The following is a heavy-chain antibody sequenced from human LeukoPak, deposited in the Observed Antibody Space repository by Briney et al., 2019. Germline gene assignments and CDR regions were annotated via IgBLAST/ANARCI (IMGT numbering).Heavy chain of an antibody. D-gene: IGHD2-8*01. Sequence: SETLSLTCTVSGGSISSSTYYWGWIRQPPGKGLQWIGSIYDSGSTYSNPSLKSRLTISVDTSKNQFSLRLSSVTAADTVVYYCGRDKTKWDYWGQGTLVTVSS. J-gene: IGHJ4*02. CDR3: GRDKTKWDY. V-gene: IGHV4-39*07. CDR2: IYDSGST. CDR1: GGSISSSTYY.